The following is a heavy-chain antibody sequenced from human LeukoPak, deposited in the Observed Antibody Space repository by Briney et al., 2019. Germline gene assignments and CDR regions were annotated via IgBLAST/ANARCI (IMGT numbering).Heavy chain of an antibody. Sequence: PSQTLSLTCTVSGGSISSGSYYWSWFRQPAEKGLEWIGRIYTSGSTNYNPSLKSRVTMSVDTSKNQFSLKLSSVTAADTAVYYCARDLRTGTNNYFDYWGQGTLVTVSS. D-gene: IGHD1-1*01. J-gene: IGHJ4*02. CDR1: GGSISSGSYY. CDR3: ARDLRTGTNNYFDY. CDR2: IYTSGST. V-gene: IGHV4-61*02.